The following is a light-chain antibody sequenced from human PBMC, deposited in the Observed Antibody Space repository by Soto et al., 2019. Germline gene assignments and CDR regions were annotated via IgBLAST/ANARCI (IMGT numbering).Light chain of an antibody. CDR3: QQSYSTPPWT. CDR1: QSISSY. CDR2: AAS. V-gene: IGKV1-39*01. Sequence: DIQMTQSPSSLSASVGDRVTITCRASQSISSYLNWYQQKPGKAPKLLIYAASSLQSGVPSRFSGRGAGTEFTITITSLQPEDFATYYCQQSYSTPPWTFGQGTKVEIK. J-gene: IGKJ1*01.